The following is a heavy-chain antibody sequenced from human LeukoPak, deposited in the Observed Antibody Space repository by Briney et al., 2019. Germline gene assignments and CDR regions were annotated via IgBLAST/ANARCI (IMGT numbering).Heavy chain of an antibody. Sequence: GRSLRLSCAASGFTFSSYAMHWVRQAPGKGLKWVAVISYDGSNKYYADSVKGRFTISRDNSKNTLYLQMNSLRAEDTAVYYCARELRFLEWLRGYFDYWGQGTLVPVSS. V-gene: IGHV3-30-3*01. J-gene: IGHJ4*02. CDR2: ISYDGSNK. CDR3: ARELRFLEWLRGYFDY. D-gene: IGHD3-3*01. CDR1: GFTFSSYA.